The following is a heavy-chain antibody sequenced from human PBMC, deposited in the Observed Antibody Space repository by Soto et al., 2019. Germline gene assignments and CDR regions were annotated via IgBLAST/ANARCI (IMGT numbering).Heavy chain of an antibody. V-gene: IGHV4-30-4*01. CDR3: ATDPSPLVPAASYYYYGMDV. CDR1: GGSISSGDYY. CDR2: IYYSGST. D-gene: IGHD2-2*01. J-gene: IGHJ6*02. Sequence: SETLSLTCTVSGGSISSGDYYWSWIRQPPGKGLEWIGYIYYSGSTYYKPSLKSRVTISVDTSKNQFSLKLSSVTAADTAVYYCATDPSPLVPAASYYYYGMDVWGQGTTVTVSS.